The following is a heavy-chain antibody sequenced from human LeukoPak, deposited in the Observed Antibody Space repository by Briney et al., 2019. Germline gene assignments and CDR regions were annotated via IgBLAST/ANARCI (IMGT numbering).Heavy chain of an antibody. J-gene: IGHJ3*02. V-gene: IGHV3-74*01. D-gene: IGHD3-3*01. CDR2: INSDGSST. CDR1: GFTFSSYW. CDR3: ARGLTIFGAVNDAFDI. Sequence: GGSLRLSCAASGFTFSSYWMHWVRQAPGKGLVWVSLINSDGSSTIYADSVKGRFTISRDNVKNTLYLQMNSLRAEDTAVYYCARGLTIFGAVNDAFDIWGQGTMVTVSS.